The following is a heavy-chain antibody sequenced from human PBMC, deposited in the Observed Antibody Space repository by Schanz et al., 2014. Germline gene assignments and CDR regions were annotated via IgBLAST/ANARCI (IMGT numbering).Heavy chain of an antibody. V-gene: IGHV3-23*01. J-gene: IGHJ5*01. D-gene: IGHD3-10*01. CDR1: GFSLDIFA. CDR2: ISASGGDT. Sequence: EVHLLESGGGLVEPGGSLRLSCATSGFSLDIFAVSWVRQAPGKGLEWVSVISASGGDTYYADSVKGRFTISRDNSKNTLYLQMNSLRAEDTAVYYCAKQHIVRGVIYLNWFDSWGQGTLVTVSS. CDR3: AKQHIVRGVIYLNWFDS.